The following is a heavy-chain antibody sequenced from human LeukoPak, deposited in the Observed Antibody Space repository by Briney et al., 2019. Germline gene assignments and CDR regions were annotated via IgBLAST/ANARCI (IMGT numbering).Heavy chain of an antibody. CDR3: ARELLGIAAAGPHDNWFDP. CDR2: TYYRSKWYN. V-gene: IGHV6-1*01. CDR1: GDSFSSNSAA. Sequence: SQTLSLTCAISGDSFSSNSAAWNWIRQSPSRGLEWLGRTYYRSKWYNDYAVSVKSRITINPDTSKNQFSLKLSSVTAADTAVYYCARELLGIAAAGPHDNWFDPWGQGTLVTVSS. D-gene: IGHD6-13*01. J-gene: IGHJ5*02.